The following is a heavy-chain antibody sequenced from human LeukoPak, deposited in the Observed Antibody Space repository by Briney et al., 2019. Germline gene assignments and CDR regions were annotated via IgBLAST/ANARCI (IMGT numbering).Heavy chain of an antibody. Sequence: GGSLIVSCAAAELSFSNYWLHWVRKAPGKGLVWVSRIHSDGSSTTYADSVKGRFTISRDNAKNTLYLQMNSLTAEDTAVYYCAKGGSKAPDYWGQGILVTVSS. D-gene: IGHD4-11*01. CDR1: ELSFSNYW. CDR2: IHSDGSST. CDR3: AKGGSKAPDY. J-gene: IGHJ4*02. V-gene: IGHV3-74*01.